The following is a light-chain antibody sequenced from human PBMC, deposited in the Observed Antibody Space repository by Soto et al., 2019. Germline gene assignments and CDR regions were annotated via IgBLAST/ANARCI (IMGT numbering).Light chain of an antibody. CDR1: QTIGKY. Sequence: GDRVPITCRPSQTIGKYLNWYHQKPGQAPKLLIYTASTLPPGVPSRFSGSRPGTNLTLTISSLQPEDFGTYYCQQSYNTPQTFGQGTKVEI. CDR3: QQSYNTPQT. J-gene: IGKJ1*01. V-gene: IGKV1-39*01. CDR2: TAS.